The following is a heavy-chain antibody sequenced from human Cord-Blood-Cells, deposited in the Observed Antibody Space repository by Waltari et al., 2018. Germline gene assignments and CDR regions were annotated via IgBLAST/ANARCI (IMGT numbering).Heavy chain of an antibody. Sequence: EVQLVESGGGLVQPGRSLRLSCAASGFTFDDYAMHWVRQAPGKGLGWFSGISWNSGSIGYADSVKGRFTISRDNAKNSLYLQMNSLRAEDTALYYCAKDRIAVAGLYYYGMDVWGQGTTVTVSS. V-gene: IGHV3-9*01. D-gene: IGHD6-19*01. CDR3: AKDRIAVAGLYYYGMDV. CDR1: GFTFDDYA. J-gene: IGHJ6*02. CDR2: ISWNSGSI.